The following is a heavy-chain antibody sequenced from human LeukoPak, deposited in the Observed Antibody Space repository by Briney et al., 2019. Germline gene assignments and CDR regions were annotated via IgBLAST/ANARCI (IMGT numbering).Heavy chain of an antibody. CDR1: GFTFSSYA. Sequence: SGGSLRLSCAASGFTFSSYAMHWVRQAPGKGLEWVAVISYDGSNKYYADSVKGRFTISRDNSKNTLYLQMNSLRAEDTAVYYCAKGDPSGYCSGGSCYSQLVDYWGQGTLVTVSS. V-gene: IGHV3-30*04. CDR2: ISYDGSNK. CDR3: AKGDPSGYCSGGSCYSQLVDY. D-gene: IGHD2-15*01. J-gene: IGHJ4*02.